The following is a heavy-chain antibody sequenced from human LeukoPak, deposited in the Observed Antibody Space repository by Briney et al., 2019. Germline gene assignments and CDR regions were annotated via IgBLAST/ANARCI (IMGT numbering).Heavy chain of an antibody. D-gene: IGHD2-21*02. Sequence: PSETLSLTCTFSGASNTIGPYYWAWVRQPPGQGLEWIGSLYYTGSTYFNPSLESRVSISVDTSKNQFSLKLSSVTAADTAVYYCARARIVVVTATYFDYWGQGTLVTVSS. CDR1: GASNTIGPYY. CDR3: ARARIVVVTATYFDY. CDR2: LYYTGST. V-gene: IGHV4-39*07. J-gene: IGHJ4*02.